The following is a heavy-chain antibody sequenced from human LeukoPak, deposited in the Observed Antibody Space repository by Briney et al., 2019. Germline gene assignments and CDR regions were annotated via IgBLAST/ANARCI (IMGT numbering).Heavy chain of an antibody. J-gene: IGHJ4*02. D-gene: IGHD3-22*01. CDR3: ARANYDSSGYYSPFDY. CDR2: IYYSGST. CDR1: GGSTSSYY. Sequence: PSETLSLTCTVSGGSTSSYYWSWIRQPPGKGLEWIGYIYYSGSTNYNPSLKSRVTISVDTSKNQFSLKLSSVTAADTAVYYCARANYDSSGYYSPFDYWGQGTLVTVSS. V-gene: IGHV4-59*01.